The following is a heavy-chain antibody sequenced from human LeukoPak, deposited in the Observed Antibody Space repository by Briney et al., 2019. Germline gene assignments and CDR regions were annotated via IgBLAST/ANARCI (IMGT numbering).Heavy chain of an antibody. D-gene: IGHD2-2*02. J-gene: IGHJ4*02. V-gene: IGHV5-51*01. CDR3: AIAGDSTTGCYRCFDY. Sequence: GESLKISCKGSGYRFANYWIGWVRQMPGKGLEWMGIIYPGDSDTRYNPSIQGQVTISADKSINTAYLHWSSLKASDTAIYYCAIAGDSTTGCYRCFDYWGQGTLVTVSS. CDR2: IYPGDSDT. CDR1: GYRFANYW.